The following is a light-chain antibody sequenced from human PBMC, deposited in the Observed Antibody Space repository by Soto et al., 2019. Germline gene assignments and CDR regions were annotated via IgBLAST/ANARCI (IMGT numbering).Light chain of an antibody. CDR2: DTS. J-gene: IGKJ2*02. CDR3: EQYDNWPPCT. Sequence: EIVMTQSPATLSVSPGERVTLSCRASQSVSRFLAWYQQGPGQAPRLLIYDTSTRDTGVPARSSSSGSGTEFSLTISSLLSEDFAVYYCEQYDNWPPCTFGQGTKLEVK. V-gene: IGKV3-15*01. CDR1: QSVSRF.